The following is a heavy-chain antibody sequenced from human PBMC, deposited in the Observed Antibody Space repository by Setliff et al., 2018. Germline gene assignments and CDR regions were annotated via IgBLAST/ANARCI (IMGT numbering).Heavy chain of an antibody. CDR1: DGSISNAY. J-gene: IGHJ4*02. D-gene: IGHD2-8*02. CDR2: IYDTGST. Sequence: SETLSLTCTVSDGSISNAYWSWIRQSPGKGLEWIGYIYDTGSTNSDPSLKSRVTMSVDTSKNQFSLNLTSVTAADTAVYYCARLSPYNTGPPFDYWGQGTLVTVSS. CDR3: ARLSPYNTGPPFDY. V-gene: IGHV4-59*08.